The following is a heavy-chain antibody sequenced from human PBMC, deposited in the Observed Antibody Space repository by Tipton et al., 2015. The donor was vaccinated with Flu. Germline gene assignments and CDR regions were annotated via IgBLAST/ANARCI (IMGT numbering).Heavy chain of an antibody. J-gene: IGHJ4*02. CDR1: GDSVSSSDAA. V-gene: IGHV6-1*01. CDR3: ATTTYYYGSGSHDY. D-gene: IGHD3-10*01. CDR2: TYYKSTRSTWFR. Sequence: GLVKPSQTLSLTCAISGDSVSSSDAAWNWIRQSPSRGLEWLGRTYYKSTRSTWFRDYATSVKGRVTINPDTSKNQFSLQLSSVTPEDTAVYYCATTTYYYGSGSHDYWGQGTLVTVSS.